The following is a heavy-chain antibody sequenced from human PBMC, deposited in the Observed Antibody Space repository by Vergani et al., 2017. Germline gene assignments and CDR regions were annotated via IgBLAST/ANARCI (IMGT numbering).Heavy chain of an antibody. Sequence: EVQLVESGGGLVQPGGSLRLSCAASGFTFSSYEMNWVRQAPGKGLEWVSYISSSGSTIYYADSVKGRFTISGDNAKNTLYLQMNSLRAEDTAVYYCAGDGRRQQLVGNWYFDLWGRGTLVTVSS. CDR2: ISSSGSTI. CDR1: GFTFSSYE. CDR3: AGDGRRQQLVGNWYFDL. V-gene: IGHV3-48*03. J-gene: IGHJ2*01. D-gene: IGHD6-13*01.